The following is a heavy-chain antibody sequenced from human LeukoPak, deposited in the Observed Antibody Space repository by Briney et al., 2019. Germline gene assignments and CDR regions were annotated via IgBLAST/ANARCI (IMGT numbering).Heavy chain of an antibody. CDR2: IIPILGIA. CDR1: GGTFSSYA. V-gene: IGHV1-69*04. J-gene: IGHJ4*02. CDR3: ARVADSSGLFDY. D-gene: IGHD3-22*01. Sequence: ASVKVSCKASGGTFSSYAISWVRQAPGQGLEWMGRIIPILGIANYAQKFQGRVTITADKSTSTAYMELSSLRSEDTAVYYCARVADSSGLFDYWGQGTMVTVSS.